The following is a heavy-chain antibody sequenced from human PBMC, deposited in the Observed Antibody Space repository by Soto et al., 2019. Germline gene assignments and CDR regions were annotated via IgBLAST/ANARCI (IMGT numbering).Heavy chain of an antibody. V-gene: IGHV4-39*01. Sequence: QLPLQESGPGLVKPSETLSLTCAVSGVSISTSSYYWGWVRLAPGKGLEWIASIYNTGSTYYNPSLNTRVPISVDTSTNQFSLNLSSITAAHTSVYYCVRHAACRSIRCFSGYFDLLGRGTLVTVSS. CDR1: GVSISTSSYY. J-gene: IGHJ2*01. CDR2: IYNTGST. D-gene: IGHD3-10*01. CDR3: VRHAACRSIRCFSGYFDL.